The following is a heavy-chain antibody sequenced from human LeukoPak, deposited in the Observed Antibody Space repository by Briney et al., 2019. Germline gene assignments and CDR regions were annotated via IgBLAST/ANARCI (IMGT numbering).Heavy chain of an antibody. CDR1: GGSISSYY. CDR3: ARTLVAATINWFDP. Sequence: SETLSLTCTVSGGSISSYYWSWIRQPPGKGLEWIGYIYHSGSTNYNPSLKSRVTISVDTSKNQFSLKLSSVTAADTAVYYCARTLVAATINWFDPWGQGTLVTVSS. V-gene: IGHV4-59*01. D-gene: IGHD2-15*01. J-gene: IGHJ5*02. CDR2: IYHSGST.